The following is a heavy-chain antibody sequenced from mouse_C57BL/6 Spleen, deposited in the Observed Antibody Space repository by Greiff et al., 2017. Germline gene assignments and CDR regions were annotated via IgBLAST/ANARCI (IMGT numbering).Heavy chain of an antibody. CDR3: ASAGGDWYFGV. J-gene: IGHJ1*03. CDR2: ISSGRSTI. Sequence: EVKLVESGGGLVKPGGSLKLPCAASGFTFSDYGMHWVRQAPEKGLEWVAYISSGRSTIYYADTVKGRFTISRDNAKNTLFLQMTSLRSEDTAMYYCASAGGDWYFGVGGTGATVTVSS. CDR1: GFTFSDYG. V-gene: IGHV5-17*01.